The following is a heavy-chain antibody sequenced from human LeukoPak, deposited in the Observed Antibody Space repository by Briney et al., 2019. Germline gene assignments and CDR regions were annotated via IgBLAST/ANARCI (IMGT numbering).Heavy chain of an antibody. V-gene: IGHV3-23*01. J-gene: IGHJ6*03. CDR2: ITGSDSTA. CDR3: AKSGASPLYHLDV. Sequence: GGSLRLSCAAAGFSLNNYGMNWVRQAPGKGLEWVSGITGSDSTAYYAGSVKGRFTISRDDSKNTLYLQMSSLRVDDTAIYYCAKSGASPLYHLDVWGKGATVTVSS. D-gene: IGHD1-26*01. CDR1: GFSLNNYG.